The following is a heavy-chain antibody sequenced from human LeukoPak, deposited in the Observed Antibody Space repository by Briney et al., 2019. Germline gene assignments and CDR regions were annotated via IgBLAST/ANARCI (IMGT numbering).Heavy chain of an antibody. CDR1: GFTFSSYS. CDR3: AKLFGSGTYNNFFHY. D-gene: IGHD3-10*01. Sequence: PGGSLRLSCAASGFTFSSYSMNWVRQAPGKGLEWVSSISSSSSYIYYADSVQGRFTISRDNSKNTLYLQMNSLRPEDTAIYYCAKLFGSGTYNNFFHYWGQGTLVTVFS. J-gene: IGHJ4*02. V-gene: IGHV3-21*04. CDR2: ISSSSSYI.